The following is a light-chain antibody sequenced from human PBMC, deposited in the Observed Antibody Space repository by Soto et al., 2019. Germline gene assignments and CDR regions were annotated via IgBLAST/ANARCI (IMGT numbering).Light chain of an antibody. CDR2: AAS. J-gene: IGKJ5*01. Sequence: DIQMTQSPSSLSASVGDRVTITCRASQSISSYLNWYQQKPGKAPKLLIYAASSLQSGVPSRFSGSGSGTDFTLTISSLQPEDFAVYYCQQYSKWPITFGQGTRLEI. CDR1: QSISSY. V-gene: IGKV1-39*01. CDR3: QQYSKWPIT.